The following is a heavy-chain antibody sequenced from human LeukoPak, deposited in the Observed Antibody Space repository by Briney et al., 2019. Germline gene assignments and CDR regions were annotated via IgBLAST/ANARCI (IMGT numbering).Heavy chain of an antibody. V-gene: IGHV3-9*01. D-gene: IGHD6-13*01. J-gene: IGHJ4*02. CDR2: ISWNSGSI. CDR3: AKVVAAAGWYSEY. CDR1: GFTFDDYA. Sequence: GGSLRLSCAASGFTFDDYAMHWVRQAPGKGLEWVSGISWNSGSIGYADSVKGRFTISRDNAKNSLYLQMNSLRAEDTALYYCAKVVAAAGWYSEYWGQGTLVTVSS.